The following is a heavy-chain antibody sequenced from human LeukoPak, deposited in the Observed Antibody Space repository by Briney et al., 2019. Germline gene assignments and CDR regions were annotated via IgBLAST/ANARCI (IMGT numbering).Heavy chain of an antibody. D-gene: IGHD3-22*01. Sequence: ASVKASCKASGYTFTTYYMHWVPQAAGQGPKGMGIINPSGGSTSYAQKFQGRVTMTRDTSTGTVYVELSSLRSEDTAVYYCARVKPNYYDSSAYGTFDIWGQGTMVTVSS. CDR2: INPSGGST. CDR1: GYTFTTYY. CDR3: ARVKPNYYDSSAYGTFDI. J-gene: IGHJ3*02. V-gene: IGHV1-46*01.